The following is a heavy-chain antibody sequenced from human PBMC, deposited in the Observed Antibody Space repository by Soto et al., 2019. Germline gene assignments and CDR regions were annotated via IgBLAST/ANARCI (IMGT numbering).Heavy chain of an antibody. CDR2: IWYDGSNK. V-gene: IGHV3-33*01. D-gene: IGHD3-9*01. CDR3: ARVFGILTGYYRGGGLDY. Sequence: QVQLVESGGGVVQPGRSLRLSCAASGFTFSSYGMHWVRQAPGKGLEWVAVIWYDGSNKYYADSVKGRFTISRDNSKNTLYLQINSLRAEDTAVYYCARVFGILTGYYRGGGLDYWGQGTLVTVSS. CDR1: GFTFSSYG. J-gene: IGHJ4*02.